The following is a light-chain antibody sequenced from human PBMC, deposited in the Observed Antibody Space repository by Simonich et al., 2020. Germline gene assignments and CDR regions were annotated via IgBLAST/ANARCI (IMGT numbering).Light chain of an antibody. Sequence: SYELTQPSSVSVSPGQTARITCSGDVLAKKYARWFQQKPGQAPVLVIYKDRERPSGIPGRFSGSSSGTTVTLTISGAQVEDEADYYCYSAADNNLRVFGTGTKVTVL. CDR1: VLAKKY. CDR3: YSAADNNLRV. CDR2: KDR. V-gene: IGLV3-27*01. J-gene: IGLJ1*01.